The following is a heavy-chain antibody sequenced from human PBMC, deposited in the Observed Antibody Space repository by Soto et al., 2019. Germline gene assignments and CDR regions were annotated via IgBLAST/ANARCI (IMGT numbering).Heavy chain of an antibody. D-gene: IGHD3-22*01. CDR2: ISYDGSNK. CDR3: ARAPYSDSSGYEPSWFDH. Sequence: GGSLRLSCAASGFTFSSYGMHWVRQAPGKGLEWVAVISYDGSNKYYTDSVKGRFTISRDNSKNTLYLQMNSLRAEDTAVYYCARAPYSDSSGYEPSWFDHGGLGA. V-gene: IGHV3-30*03. J-gene: IGHJ5*02. CDR1: GFTFSSYG.